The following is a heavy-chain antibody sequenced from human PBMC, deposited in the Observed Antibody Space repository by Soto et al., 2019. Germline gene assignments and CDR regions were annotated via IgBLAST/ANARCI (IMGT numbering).Heavy chain of an antibody. J-gene: IGHJ4*02. CDR3: ARDWTHYDSSGPGDY. CDR2: INAGNGDT. V-gene: IGHV1-3*01. CDR1: GYPFPRYP. D-gene: IGHD3-22*01. Sequence: GASVKVPWKASGYPFPRYPMHWLRQAPVQGREWLGGINAGNGDTKYSQKFQGRVTITRATSAITAYMELSSLGSEDTAVYYCARDWTHYDSSGPGDYWGQGTLVTVTS.